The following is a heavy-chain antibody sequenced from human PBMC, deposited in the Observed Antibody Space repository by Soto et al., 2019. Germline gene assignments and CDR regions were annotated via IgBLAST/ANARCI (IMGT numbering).Heavy chain of an antibody. J-gene: IGHJ6*02. CDR1: GGTFSSYA. CDR3: ASLLRFLEWLPRNPYYYYGMDV. D-gene: IGHD3-3*01. V-gene: IGHV1-69*13. CDR2: IIPIFGTA. Sequence: SVKVSCKASGGTFSSYAISWVRQAPGQGLEWMGGIIPIFGTANYAQKFQGRVTITADESTSTAYMELSSLRSEDTAVYYCASLLRFLEWLPRNPYYYYGMDVWGQGTTVTVSS.